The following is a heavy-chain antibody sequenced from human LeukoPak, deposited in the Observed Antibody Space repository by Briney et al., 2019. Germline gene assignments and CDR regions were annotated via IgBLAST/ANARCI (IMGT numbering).Heavy chain of an antibody. V-gene: IGHV1-46*01. CDR1: GYTFTTYY. CDR3: ARDGEVASSYGYYYYYMDV. CDR2: INPSGGST. J-gene: IGHJ6*03. D-gene: IGHD5-18*01. Sequence: ASVKVSCKASGYTFTTYYMHWVRQAPGQGLEWMGIINPSGGSTSYAQKFQGRVTMTRDTSTSTVYMELSGLRSEDTAVYYCARDGEVASSYGYYYYYMDVWGKGTTVTVSS.